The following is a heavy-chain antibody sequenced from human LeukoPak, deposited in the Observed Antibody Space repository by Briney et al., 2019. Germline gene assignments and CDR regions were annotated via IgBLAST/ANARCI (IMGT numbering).Heavy chain of an antibody. CDR2: INPNSGGT. J-gene: IGHJ3*02. D-gene: IGHD6-19*01. V-gene: IGHV1-2*02. CDR3: ARDFPVAGANDAFDI. CDR1: GYTFTGYY. Sequence: ASVKVSCKASGYTFTGYYMHWVRQAPGQGLEWMGWINPNSGGTNYAQKFQGRVTMTRDTSISTAYMELSRLRSDDTAVYYCARDFPVAGANDAFDIWGQGTMVTVSS.